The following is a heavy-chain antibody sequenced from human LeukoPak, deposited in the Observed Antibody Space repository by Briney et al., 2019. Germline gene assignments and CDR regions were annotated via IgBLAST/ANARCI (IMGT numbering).Heavy chain of an antibody. CDR3: ATEASDTSLLDY. Sequence: PSETLSLTCTVSGGSISSSSYYWGWIRQPPGKGLEWIGSIYYRGSTYYNPSLKSRVTISVDMSKNQFFLKLSSVTAADTAVYYCATEASDTSLLDYWGQGTLVTVFS. D-gene: IGHD1-26*01. CDR1: GGSISSSSYY. CDR2: IYYRGST. V-gene: IGHV4-39*07. J-gene: IGHJ4*02.